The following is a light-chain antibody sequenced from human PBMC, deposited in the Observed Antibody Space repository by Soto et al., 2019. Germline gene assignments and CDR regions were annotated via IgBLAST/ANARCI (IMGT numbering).Light chain of an antibody. CDR2: EVS. V-gene: IGLV2-18*02. J-gene: IGLJ1*01. Sequence: QSVLTQPPSVSGSPGHAVAISCTGTSSDVGSYNRVAWYQQSPGTAPKPMIYEVSKRPSGVPDRFSGSKSGNTASLTISGLQAEDEADYYCSSFTSSSTYVFVTGTKVTVL. CDR3: SSFTSSSTYV. CDR1: SSDVGSYNR.